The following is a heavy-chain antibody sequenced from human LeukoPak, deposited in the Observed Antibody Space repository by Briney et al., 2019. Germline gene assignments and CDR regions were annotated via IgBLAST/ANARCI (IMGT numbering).Heavy chain of an antibody. D-gene: IGHD3-10*01. Sequence: GGSLRLSCAASGFTFTNYNFYWVRQAPGRGLEWVSSISSTSSCIYYADSMKGRFTISRDNAKNSLYLQMNSLRAEDTAVYYCARALWSGPVYYGMDVWGQGTTVTVSS. CDR1: GFTFTNYN. CDR3: ARALWSGPVYYGMDV. J-gene: IGHJ6*02. V-gene: IGHV3-21*06. CDR2: ISSTSSCI.